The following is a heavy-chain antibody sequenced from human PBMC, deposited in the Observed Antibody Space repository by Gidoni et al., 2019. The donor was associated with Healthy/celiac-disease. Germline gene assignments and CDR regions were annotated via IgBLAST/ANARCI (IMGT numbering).Heavy chain of an antibody. CDR1: GFTFSSYA. V-gene: IGHV3-23*01. CDR3: AKRLDSYGSGSYYNY. Sequence: EVQLLESGGGLVQPGGSLRLSCAASGFTFSSYAMSWVRQAPGKGLEWVSAISVSGGSTYYADSVKGRFTISRDNSKNTLYLQMNSLRAEDTAVYYCAKRLDSYGSGSYYNYWGQGTLVTVSS. J-gene: IGHJ4*02. CDR2: ISVSGGST. D-gene: IGHD3-10*01.